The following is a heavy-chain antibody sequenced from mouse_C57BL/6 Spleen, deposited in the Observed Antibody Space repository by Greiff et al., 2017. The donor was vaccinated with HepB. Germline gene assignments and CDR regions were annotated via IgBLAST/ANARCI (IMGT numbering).Heavy chain of an antibody. J-gene: IGHJ2*01. CDR1: GYTFTSYW. Sequence: QVQLKQPGAELVKPGASVKLSCKASGYTFTSYWMHWVKQRPGRGLEWIGRIDPNSGGTKYNEKFKSKATLTVDKPSSTAYMQLSSLTSEDSAVDYCARGFLLRYQTGVFDYWGQGTTLTVSS. D-gene: IGHD1-1*01. CDR3: ARGFLLRYQTGVFDY. V-gene: IGHV1-72*01. CDR2: IDPNSGGT.